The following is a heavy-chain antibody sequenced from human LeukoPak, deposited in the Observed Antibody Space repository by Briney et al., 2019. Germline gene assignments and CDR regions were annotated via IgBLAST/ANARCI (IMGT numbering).Heavy chain of an antibody. J-gene: IGHJ3*02. CDR3: AKDWGAFDI. CDR1: GFTFSSYG. CDR2: ISYDGSNK. D-gene: IGHD3-16*01. V-gene: IGHV3-30*18. Sequence: GGSLRLSCAASGFTFSSYGMHWVRQAPGKGLEWVAVISYDGSNKYYADSVKGRFTISRDNSKNTLYPQMNSLRAEDTAVYYCAKDWGAFDIWGQGTMVTVSS.